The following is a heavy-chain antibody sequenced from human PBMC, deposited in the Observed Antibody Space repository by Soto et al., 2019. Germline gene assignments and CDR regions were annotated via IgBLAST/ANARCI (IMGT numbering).Heavy chain of an antibody. V-gene: IGHV4-39*01. CDR2: IYYSGST. J-gene: IGHJ3*02. D-gene: IGHD6-13*01. CDR3: ARHPRAAAKTTLMYNRLAFDI. CDR1: GGSISSSSYY. Sequence: SETLSLTCTVSGGSISSSSYYWGWIRQPPGKGLEWIGSIYYSGSTYYNPSLKSRVTISVDTPKNQFSLKLSSVTAADTAVYYCARHPRAAAKTTLMYNRLAFDIWGQGTMVTVSS.